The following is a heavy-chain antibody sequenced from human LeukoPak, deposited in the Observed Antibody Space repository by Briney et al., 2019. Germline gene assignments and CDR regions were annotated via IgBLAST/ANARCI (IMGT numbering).Heavy chain of an antibody. D-gene: IGHD3-22*01. V-gene: IGHV4-39*07. CDR3: AKYYYDSSGPGAFDI. CDR2: MYYSGST. J-gene: IGHJ3*02. CDR1: GGSITSSNYY. Sequence: PSETLSLTCSVSGGSITSSNYYWGWIRQSPGKGLEWIGSMYYSGSTYYNPSLKSRVTVSVDTSKNQFSLKLSSVTAADTAVYYCAKYYYDSSGPGAFDIWGQGTMVAVSS.